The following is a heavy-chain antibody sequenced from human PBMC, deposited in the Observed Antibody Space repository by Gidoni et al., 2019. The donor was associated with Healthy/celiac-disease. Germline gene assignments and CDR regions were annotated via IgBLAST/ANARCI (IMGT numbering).Heavy chain of an antibody. CDR2: IKSKTDGGTT. Sequence: EVQLVESGGGLVKPGGSLRLSCAASGFTFSNAWMSWVRQAPGKGLEWVGRIKSKTDGGTTDYAAPVKGRFTISRDDSKNTLYLQMNSLKTEDTAVYYCTLGTRGGKWFDPWGQGTLVTVSS. V-gene: IGHV3-15*01. CDR1: GFTFSNAW. J-gene: IGHJ5*02. D-gene: IGHD3-16*01. CDR3: TLGTRGGKWFDP.